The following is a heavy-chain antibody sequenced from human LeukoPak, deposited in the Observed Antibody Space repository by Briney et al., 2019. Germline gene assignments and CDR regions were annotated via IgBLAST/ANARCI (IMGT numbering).Heavy chain of an antibody. D-gene: IGHD3-10*01. Sequence: GGSLRLSCAASGFTFSDYYMSWIRQAPGKGLEWVSYISSSGSTIYYADSVKGRFTISRDNAKNSLYLQMNSLRAEDTAVYYCARSNPRVRGVMAFDYWGQGTLVTVSS. V-gene: IGHV3-11*01. CDR2: ISSSGSTI. CDR3: ARSNPRVRGVMAFDY. CDR1: GFTFSDYY. J-gene: IGHJ4*02.